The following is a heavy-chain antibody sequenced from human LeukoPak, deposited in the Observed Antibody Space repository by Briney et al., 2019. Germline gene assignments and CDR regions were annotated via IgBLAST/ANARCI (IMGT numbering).Heavy chain of an antibody. CDR3: AKDFSITMVRGVIGFDY. D-gene: IGHD3-10*01. V-gene: IGHV3-23*01. J-gene: IGHJ4*02. Sequence: GGSLRLSCAASGFTFSSYAMSWVRQAPGKGLEWVSAISGSGGSTYYADSVKGRFTISRDNSKNTLYLQMNSLRAEDTAVYYCAKDFSITMVRGVIGFDYWGQGTLVTVSS. CDR1: GFTFSSYA. CDR2: ISGSGGST.